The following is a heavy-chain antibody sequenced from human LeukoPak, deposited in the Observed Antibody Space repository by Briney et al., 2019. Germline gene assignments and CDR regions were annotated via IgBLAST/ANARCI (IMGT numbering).Heavy chain of an antibody. CDR1: GGSFSGYY. D-gene: IGHD2-2*01. CDR2: INHSGST. J-gene: IGHJ1*01. V-gene: IGHV4-34*01. CDR3: ARAASLGYCSSTSCYAPPGYFQH. Sequence: SETLSLTCAVYGGSFSGYYWSWIRRPPGKGLEWIGEINHSGSTNYNPSLKSRVTISVDTSKNQFSLKLSSVTAADTAVYYCARAASLGYCSSTSCYAPPGYFQHWGQGTLVTVSS.